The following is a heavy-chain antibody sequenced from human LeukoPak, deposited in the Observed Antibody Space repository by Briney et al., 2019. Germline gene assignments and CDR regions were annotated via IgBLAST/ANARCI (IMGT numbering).Heavy chain of an antibody. J-gene: IGHJ4*02. Sequence: ASVKVSCKASGYTFTGYYMHWVRQAPGQGLEWMGLINPSGGSTSYPQKFQGRVTMTRDTSTSTVYMELSSLRSEDTGVYYCASDSSGYYRLDQWGQGTLVTVSS. D-gene: IGHD3-22*01. CDR2: INPSGGST. CDR1: GYTFTGYY. V-gene: IGHV1-46*01. CDR3: ASDSSGYYRLDQ.